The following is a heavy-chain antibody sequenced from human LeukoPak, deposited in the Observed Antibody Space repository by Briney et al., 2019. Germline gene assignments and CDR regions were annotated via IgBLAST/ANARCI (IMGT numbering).Heavy chain of an antibody. Sequence: GESLKISCKGSGYSFTSYWISWVRQMPGKGLEWMGRIDPSDSYTNYSPSFQGHVTISADKSISTAYLQWSSLKASDTAMYYCARHVEYCSSTSCYRHNAFDIWGRGTMVTVSS. D-gene: IGHD2-2*01. CDR1: GYSFTSYW. CDR3: ARHVEYCSSTSCYRHNAFDI. V-gene: IGHV5-10-1*01. CDR2: IDPSDSYT. J-gene: IGHJ3*02.